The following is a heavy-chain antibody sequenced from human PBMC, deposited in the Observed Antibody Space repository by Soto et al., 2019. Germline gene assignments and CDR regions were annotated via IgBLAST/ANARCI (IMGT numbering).Heavy chain of an antibody. CDR2: ISTTSTYI. CDR3: AREFKYDILTSHYGMDV. J-gene: IGHJ6*02. Sequence: EVQLVESGGGLVKPGGSLRLSCAASGFTFSTYSMHWVRQAPGKGLEWVSSISTTSTYIYYADSVKGRFTISRDNAKNSLFLQMNSLRAEDTAVYYCAREFKYDILTSHYGMDVWGQGTTVTVSS. CDR1: GFTFSTYS. D-gene: IGHD3-9*01. V-gene: IGHV3-21*02.